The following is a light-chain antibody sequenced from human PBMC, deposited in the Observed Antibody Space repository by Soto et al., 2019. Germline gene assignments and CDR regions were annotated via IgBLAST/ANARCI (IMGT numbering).Light chain of an antibody. CDR3: QTWGTGFHVV. V-gene: IGLV4-69*01. J-gene: IGLJ2*01. CDR1: SGQRNYA. Sequence: QPVLTQSPSASASLGASVKLTCTLSSGQRNYAIAWHQQQPEKGPRYLMKVNSDGSHTKGDGIPDRFSGSSSGAERYLTISSLQSEDEADYYCQTWGTGFHVVFGGGTQLTVL. CDR2: VNSDGSH.